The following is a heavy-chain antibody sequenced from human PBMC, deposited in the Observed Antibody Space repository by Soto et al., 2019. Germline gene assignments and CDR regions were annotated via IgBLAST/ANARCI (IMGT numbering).Heavy chain of an antibody. V-gene: IGHV4-30-2*01. J-gene: IGHJ4*02. CDR3: ARSLDYDTSGLYYFDA. CDR2: IYDSGSP. Sequence: SETLSLTCAVSGGSISSDDYSWSWIRQPPGKGLEWIGYIYDSGSPYYNPSLKSRVAISLDRSRNHFSLQLNSVTAADTAMYYCARSLDYDTSGLYYFDAWGQGTLVTVSS. CDR1: GGSISSDDYS. D-gene: IGHD3-22*01.